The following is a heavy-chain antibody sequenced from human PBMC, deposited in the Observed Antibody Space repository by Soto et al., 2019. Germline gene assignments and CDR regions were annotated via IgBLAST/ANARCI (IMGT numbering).Heavy chain of an antibody. CDR3: ARGGTDYGDFYFDY. V-gene: IGHV1-69*02. Sequence: QVQLVQSGAEVKKPGSSVKVSCKASGGTFSSYTISWVRQAPGQGLEWMGRIIPILGIANYAQKFQGRVTSTADKSTSTAYMELSSLRSEDTAVYYCARGGTDYGDFYFDYWGQGTLVTVSS. CDR1: GGTFSSYT. J-gene: IGHJ4*02. D-gene: IGHD4-17*01. CDR2: IIPILGIA.